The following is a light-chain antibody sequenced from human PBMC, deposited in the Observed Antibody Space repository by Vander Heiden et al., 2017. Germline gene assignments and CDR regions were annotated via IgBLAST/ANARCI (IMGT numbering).Light chain of an antibody. CDR2: GAS. J-gene: IGKJ5*01. CDR3: QQYGSSRPIT. V-gene: IGKV3-20*01. CDR1: PSASSSY. Sequence: EIVLTQSPGTLSLSPGERATLSCRASPSASSSYLAWYPQKPGQAPRLLIYGASSRATGIPDRFSGSGSGTDFTLTISRLEPEDFAVHYCQQYGSSRPITFGQGTRLEIK.